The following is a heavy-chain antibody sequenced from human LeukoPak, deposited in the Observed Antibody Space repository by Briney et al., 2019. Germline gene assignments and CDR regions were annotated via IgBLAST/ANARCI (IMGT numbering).Heavy chain of an antibody. CDR3: ARDPCHEALDY. CDR2: IKQDGTEE. J-gene: IGHJ4*02. CDR1: GFTFSSSW. V-gene: IGHV3-7*03. Sequence: PGGSLRLSCVASGFTFSSSWMSWVRRAPGKGLEWVANIKQDGTEEYYVDSVRGRFSISKDNAKNSLYLQMNSLRAEDTAVYYCARDPCHEALDYWGQGALVTVSS. D-gene: IGHD2-2*01.